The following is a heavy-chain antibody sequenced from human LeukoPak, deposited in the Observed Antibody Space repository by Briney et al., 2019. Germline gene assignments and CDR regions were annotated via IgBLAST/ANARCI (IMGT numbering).Heavy chain of an antibody. V-gene: IGHV3-15*01. CDR1: GFTFTNAW. CDR3: TVDRYGDDQFQH. Sequence: GGSLRLSCAASGFTFTNAWMSWVRQAPGKGLDWVGRIKSKSDGGTTDYATPVKGRFTISRDDSKNTLYLQMNSLKTEDTAVHYCTVDRYGDDQFQHWGQGTLVTVSS. CDR2: IKSKSDGGTT. J-gene: IGHJ1*01. D-gene: IGHD4-17*01.